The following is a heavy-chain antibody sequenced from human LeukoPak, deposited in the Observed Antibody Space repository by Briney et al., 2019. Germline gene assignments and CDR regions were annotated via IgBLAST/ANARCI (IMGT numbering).Heavy chain of an antibody. D-gene: IGHD3-10*01. V-gene: IGHV4-39*07. CDR2: IYSSGST. J-gene: IGHJ3*02. CDR3: ARSDGYGLVGI. CDR1: GVSISSGSNY. Sequence: TSETLSLTCRVSGVSISSGSNYWGWIRQPPGKTLEWIGSIYSSGSTYYNSSLKSRVIILIDTAKNHFSLNLSSVTAADTAVYYCARSDGYGLVGIWGQGTMVTVSS.